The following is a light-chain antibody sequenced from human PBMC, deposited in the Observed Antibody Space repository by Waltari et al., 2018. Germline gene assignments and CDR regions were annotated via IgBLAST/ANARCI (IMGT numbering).Light chain of an antibody. V-gene: IGLV3-1*01. J-gene: IGLJ2*01. Sequence: SYDLTQPPALSVSPGETATITCSGENLESKFVYWYQQKAGQSPVLVVFQDNKRPSGIPERFSGSNSGSTATLIISGSQAMDEADYYCQAWDSDSYVVFGGGTKLTVL. CDR1: NLESKF. CDR3: QAWDSDSYVV. CDR2: QDN.